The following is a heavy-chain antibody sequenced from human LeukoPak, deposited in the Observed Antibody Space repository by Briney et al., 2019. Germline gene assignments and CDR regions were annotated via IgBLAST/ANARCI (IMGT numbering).Heavy chain of an antibody. D-gene: IGHD3-3*01. Sequence: KPSETLSLTCTVSGGSISSYYWSWIRQPPGKGLEWIGYIYYGGSTNYNPSLKSRVTISVDTSKNQFSLKLSSVTAADTAVYYCARASLDYDFWSGYVYWGQGTLVTVSS. CDR1: GGSISSYY. CDR3: ARASLDYDFWSGYVY. V-gene: IGHV4-59*01. CDR2: IYYGGST. J-gene: IGHJ4*02.